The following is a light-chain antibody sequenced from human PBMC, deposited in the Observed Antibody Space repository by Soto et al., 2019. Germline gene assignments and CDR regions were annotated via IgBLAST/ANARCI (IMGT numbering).Light chain of an antibody. J-gene: IGLJ1*01. CDR2: GNS. V-gene: IGLV1-40*01. CDR1: SSNIGAGYD. CDR3: QSDDSRLYV. Sequence: QSVLTQPPSASGAPGQRVTISCTGTSSNIGAGYDVHWYQQLPGTAPKLLIYGNSNRPSGVPDRFSGPKSGTSASLSITGLQAEDEAGYSCQSDDSRLYVFGTGTKLTVL.